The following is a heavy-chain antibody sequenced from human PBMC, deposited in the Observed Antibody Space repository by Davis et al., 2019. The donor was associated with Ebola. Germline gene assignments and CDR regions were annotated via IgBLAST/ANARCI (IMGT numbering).Heavy chain of an antibody. CDR2: IYHSGST. CDR3: ARGKPFGSSFWFDP. J-gene: IGHJ5*02. D-gene: IGHD6-13*01. V-gene: IGHV4-30-2*01. Sequence: MPSETLSLTCAVSGGSISSGGYSWSWIRQPPGKGLEWIGYIYHSGSTYYNPSLKSRVTISVDRSKNQFSLKLSSVTAADTAVYYCARGKPFGSSFWFDPWGQGTLVTVFS. CDR1: GGSISSGGYS.